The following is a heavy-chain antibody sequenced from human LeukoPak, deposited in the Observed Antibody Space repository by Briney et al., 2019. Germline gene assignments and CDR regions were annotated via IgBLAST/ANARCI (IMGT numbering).Heavy chain of an antibody. V-gene: IGHV1-24*01. CDR2: IDPEDGEA. D-gene: IGHD6-19*01. CDR3: VTDIRSGWRNY. Sequence: WASVKVSCKVSGYSLSEVSTHWVRQAPGKGLEWMGGIDPEDGEAIFAQTTQGRVTMTEDTSIDTAYMELRSLRSEDTAVYYCVTDIRSGWRNYWGQGTLITVSS. J-gene: IGHJ4*02. CDR1: GYSLSEVS.